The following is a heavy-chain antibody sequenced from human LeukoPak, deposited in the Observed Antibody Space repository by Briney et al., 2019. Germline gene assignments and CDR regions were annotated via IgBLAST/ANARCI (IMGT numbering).Heavy chain of an antibody. Sequence: SETLSLTCTVSGGSISSYYWSWIRQPPGKGLEWIGYIYYSGSTNYNPSLKSRVTISVDTSKNQFSLKLSSVTAADTAVYYCARHLGPYSSSCLDLWGRGTLVTVSS. CDR1: GGSISSYY. CDR3: ARHLGPYSSSCLDL. V-gene: IGHV4-59*08. D-gene: IGHD6-6*01. CDR2: IYYSGST. J-gene: IGHJ2*01.